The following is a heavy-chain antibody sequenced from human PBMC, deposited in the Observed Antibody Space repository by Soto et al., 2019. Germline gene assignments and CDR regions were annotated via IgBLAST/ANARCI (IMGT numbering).Heavy chain of an antibody. D-gene: IGHD2-15*01. CDR3: AKVKNKDTGAFDI. Sequence: GESLKISCAASGFTFSSYAMSWVRQAPGKGLEWVSAISGSGGSTYYADSVKGRFTISRDNSKNTLYLQMNSLRAEDTAVYYCAKVKNKDTGAFDIWGQGTMVTVSS. CDR1: GFTFSSYA. J-gene: IGHJ3*02. CDR2: ISGSGGST. V-gene: IGHV3-23*01.